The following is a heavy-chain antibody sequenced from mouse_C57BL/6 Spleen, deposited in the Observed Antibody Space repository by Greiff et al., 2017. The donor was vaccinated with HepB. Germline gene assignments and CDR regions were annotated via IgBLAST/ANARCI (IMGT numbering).Heavy chain of an antibody. CDR1: GYSFTNYW. CDR2: IYPGGGYT. V-gene: IGHV1-63*01. J-gene: IGHJ4*01. Sequence: QVQLQQSGAELVRPGTSVKMSCKASGYSFTNYWIGWAKQRPGHGLEWIGDIYPGGGYTNYNEKFKGKATRTADKSSSTAYMQFSGLTSEDSANYYCARGGYAMDYWGQGTSVTVSS. CDR3: ARGGYAMDY.